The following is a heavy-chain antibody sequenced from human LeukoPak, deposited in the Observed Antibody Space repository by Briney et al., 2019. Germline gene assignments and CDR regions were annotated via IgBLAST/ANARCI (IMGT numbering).Heavy chain of an antibody. Sequence: PSETLSLTCTVSGGSISSGDYYWSWIRQPPGKGLEWIGYIYYSGSTYYNPSLKSRVTISLDPSKTQFSLKLSSVTAADTAVYYCARHAYYYGSGSYSSFDYWGQGTLVTVSS. V-gene: IGHV4-30-4*01. D-gene: IGHD3-10*01. CDR2: IYYSGST. CDR3: ARHAYYYGSGSYSSFDY. J-gene: IGHJ4*02. CDR1: GGSISSGDYY.